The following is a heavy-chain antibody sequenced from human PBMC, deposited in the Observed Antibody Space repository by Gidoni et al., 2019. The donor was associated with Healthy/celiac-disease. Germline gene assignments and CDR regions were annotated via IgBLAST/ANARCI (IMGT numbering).Heavy chain of an antibody. D-gene: IGHD4-17*01. J-gene: IGHJ4*02. Sequence: QVPLQQWGAGLLKPSGTLSPTCAVYGVSFSGYYWSWIRQPPGKGLEWIGEINHSGSTNYNPSLKSRVTISVDTSKNQFSLKLSSVTAADTAVYYCARASNGGTKDYFDYWGQGTLVTVSS. CDR2: INHSGST. CDR3: ARASNGGTKDYFDY. V-gene: IGHV4-34*02. CDR1: GVSFSGYY.